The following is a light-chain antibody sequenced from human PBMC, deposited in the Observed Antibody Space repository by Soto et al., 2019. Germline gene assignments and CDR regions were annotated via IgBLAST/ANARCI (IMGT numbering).Light chain of an antibody. CDR1: SSDVGSYNL. J-gene: IGLJ2*01. V-gene: IGLV2-23*03. Sequence: QSVLTQPASVSGSPGQSITISCTGTSSDVGSYNLVSWYQQHPGKAPKLMFYEGSKRPSGVSNRFSGSKSGNTASLTISGLQAEDEADYYCCSYAGSSTFRVFGGGTKLTVL. CDR2: EGS. CDR3: CSYAGSSTFRV.